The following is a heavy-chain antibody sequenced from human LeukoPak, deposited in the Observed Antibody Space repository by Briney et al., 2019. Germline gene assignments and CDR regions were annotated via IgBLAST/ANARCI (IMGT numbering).Heavy chain of an antibody. D-gene: IGHD3-10*01. J-gene: IGHJ3*01. V-gene: IGHV3-74*01. CDR1: GFTFSNYW. CDR3: ARGSHAFDV. CDR2: INSDGSST. Sequence: PGGCLRLACAASGFTFSNYWTHWVRQAPGKGLEWVSRINSDGSSTNYADSVKGRFTISRDNANNTLSLQMNSLRAEDTAVYYCARGSHAFDVWGQGTMVTVSS.